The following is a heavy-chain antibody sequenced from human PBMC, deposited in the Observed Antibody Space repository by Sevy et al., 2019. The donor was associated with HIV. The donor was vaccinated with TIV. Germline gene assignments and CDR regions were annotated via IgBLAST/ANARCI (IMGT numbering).Heavy chain of an antibody. CDR3: ASAAYYDFWSGNDYYGMDV. Sequence: GGSLRLSCAASGFTFSDHYMDWVRQAPGKGLEWVGRTRNKANSYTTEYAASVKGRFTISRDDSKNSLYLQMNSLKTEDTAVYYCASAAYYDFWSGNDYYGMDVWGQGTTVTVSS. D-gene: IGHD3-3*01. CDR1: GFTFSDHY. J-gene: IGHJ6*02. CDR2: TRNKANSYTT. V-gene: IGHV3-72*01.